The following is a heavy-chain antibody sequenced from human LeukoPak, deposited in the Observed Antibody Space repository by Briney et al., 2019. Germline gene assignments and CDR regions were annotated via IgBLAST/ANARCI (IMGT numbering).Heavy chain of an antibody. D-gene: IGHD6-6*01. Sequence: ASVKVSCKASGYTFTGYYMHWVRQAPGQGLEWMGWINPNSGGTNYAQKFQGRVTMTRDTSISTAYMELSRLRSDDTAVYYCARAGIPARHNYYYYMDVWGKGTTVTVSS. V-gene: IGHV1-2*02. CDR1: GYTFTGYY. CDR3: ARAGIPARHNYYYYMDV. J-gene: IGHJ6*03. CDR2: INPNSGGT.